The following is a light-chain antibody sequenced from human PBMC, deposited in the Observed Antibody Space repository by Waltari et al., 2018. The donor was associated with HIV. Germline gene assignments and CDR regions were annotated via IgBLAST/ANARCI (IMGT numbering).Light chain of an antibody. CDR3: TSYASSSSLL. V-gene: IGLV2-14*01. CDR1: RHDAGGFHF. CDR2: EVR. J-gene: IGLJ2*01. Sequence: SALTQPATVSGSPGQTVTIPCTGCRHDAGGFHFCPWYQHLPGKAPKLIIYEVRNRPSGVSNRFSGSKSGNTASLTISGLQAEDEADYYCTSYASSSSLLFGGGTKLTVL.